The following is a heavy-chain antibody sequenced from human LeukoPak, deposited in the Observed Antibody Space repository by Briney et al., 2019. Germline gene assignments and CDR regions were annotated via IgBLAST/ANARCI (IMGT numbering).Heavy chain of an antibody. J-gene: IGHJ4*02. CDR3: AKGGYSYGSLDY. CDR2: ISWNSGSI. V-gene: IGHV3-9*01. D-gene: IGHD5-18*01. Sequence: PGRSLRLSCAASGFTFDDYAMHWVRQAPGKGLEWVSGISWNSGSIGYADSVKGRFTISRDNAKNSLYLQMNSLRAEDTALNYCAKGGYSYGSLDYWGQGTLVTVSS. CDR1: GFTFDDYA.